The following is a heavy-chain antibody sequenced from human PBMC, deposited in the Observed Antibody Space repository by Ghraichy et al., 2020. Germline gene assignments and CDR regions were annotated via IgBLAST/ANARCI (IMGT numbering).Heavy chain of an antibody. Sequence: GEFLNISCAASGFTFSSYAMSWVRQAPGKGLEWVSAISGSGGSTYYADSVKGRFTISRDNSKNTLYLQMNSLRAEDTAVYYCAKAPGKGVVQLYFDLWGRGTLVTVSS. D-gene: IGHD1-1*01. CDR1: GFTFSSYA. CDR3: AKAPGKGVVQLYFDL. CDR2: ISGSGGST. V-gene: IGHV3-23*01. J-gene: IGHJ2*01.